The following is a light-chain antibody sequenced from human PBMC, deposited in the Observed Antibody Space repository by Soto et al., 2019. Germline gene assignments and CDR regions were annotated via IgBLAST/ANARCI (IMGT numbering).Light chain of an antibody. CDR3: QQYDNLPPYT. V-gene: IGKV1-33*01. CDR2: DAS. CDR1: RDISVY. J-gene: IGKJ2*01. Sequence: DIQMTQSPSSLSASVGDRVTITCQASRDISVYLNWYQQKPGNPPKLLVYDASNLQTGVPSRFSGSGSGTHFTFTINSLQPEDIATYYCQQYDNLPPYTFGQGTKLEIK.